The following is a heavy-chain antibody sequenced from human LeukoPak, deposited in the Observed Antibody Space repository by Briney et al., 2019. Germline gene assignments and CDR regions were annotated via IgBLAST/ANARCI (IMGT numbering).Heavy chain of an antibody. CDR3: AKGGFLEWLSQFDY. J-gene: IGHJ4*02. CDR2: ISWNSGGI. Sequence: GGSLRLSCAASGFTFDDYAMHWVRQAPGKGLEWVSGISWNSGGIGYADSVKGRFTISRDNAKNSLYLQMNSLRAEDTALYYCAKGGFLEWLSQFDYWGQGTLVTVSS. D-gene: IGHD3-3*01. CDR1: GFTFDDYA. V-gene: IGHV3-9*01.